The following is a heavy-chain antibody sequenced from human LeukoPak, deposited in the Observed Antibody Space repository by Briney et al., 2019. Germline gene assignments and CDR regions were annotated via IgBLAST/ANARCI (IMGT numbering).Heavy chain of an antibody. CDR3: ARGAGVVGTTYFDY. V-gene: IGHV5-51*01. J-gene: IGHJ4*02. Sequence: GESLKISCKCSGYSFTNYWIGWVRQMPGKGRGWMGIIYSGDSDTKYSPSCQGQVTISAHKSTSTAYLQWSSLQASDTAMYYCARGAGVVGTTYFDYWGQGTLVTVSS. D-gene: IGHD3-22*01. CDR1: GYSFTNYW. CDR2: IYSGDSDT.